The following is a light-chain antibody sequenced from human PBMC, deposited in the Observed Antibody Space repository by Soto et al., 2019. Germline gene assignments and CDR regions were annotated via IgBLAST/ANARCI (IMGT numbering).Light chain of an antibody. CDR2: DAS. V-gene: IGKV3-15*01. CDR1: ESVSRN. J-gene: IGKJ5*01. Sequence: EVVMTQSPATLSVSPGERGTLSCRASESVSRNLAWYQQKPGQAPRLIIYDASTRANGIPDRFSGGGSGTEFTLTISSLQSEDFVFYYCQQYNSWHPITFGQGTRLEIK. CDR3: QQYNSWHPIT.